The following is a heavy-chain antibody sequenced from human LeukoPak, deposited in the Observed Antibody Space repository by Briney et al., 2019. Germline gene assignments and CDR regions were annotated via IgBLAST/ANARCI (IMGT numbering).Heavy chain of an antibody. CDR2: IYHSGST. V-gene: IGHV4-61*08. CDR1: GASVSSSGYY. Sequence: SETLSLTCTVSGASVSSSGYYWSWIRQPPGKGLEWIGYIYHSGSTNYNPSLKSRVTISVDTSKNQFSLKLTSMTAADTAVYYCVRDRELNYWGQGTLVTVSS. CDR3: VRDRELNY. J-gene: IGHJ4*02. D-gene: IGHD1-7*01.